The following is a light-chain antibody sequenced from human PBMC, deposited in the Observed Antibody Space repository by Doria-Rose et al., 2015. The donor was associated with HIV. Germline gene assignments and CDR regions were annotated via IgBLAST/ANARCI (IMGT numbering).Light chain of an antibody. CDR2: EVS. CDR3: MQTILLPFT. V-gene: IGKV2D-29*02. CDR1: QSLVNSDGKTY. J-gene: IGKJ3*01. Sequence: EIVLTQSPLSLSVTPGQPASISCRSSQSLVNSDGKTYLYWYLQKPGQSPQLLIYEVSNRFSGVPARFSGSGSGTDFTLKISRVEPEDFGVYYCMQTILLPFTFGPGTTVDIK.